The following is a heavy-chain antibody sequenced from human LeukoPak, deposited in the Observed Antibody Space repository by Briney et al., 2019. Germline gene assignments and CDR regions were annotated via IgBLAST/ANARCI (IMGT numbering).Heavy chain of an antibody. Sequence: SETLSLTCTVSGGSISSGDYYWNWLRQHPGKGLEWIGYIYYIGSTYYNPSLKSRVTISVDTSKNQFSLKLSSVTAADTAVYYCARVVLTANNYFDPWGQGTLVTVSS. CDR3: ARVVLTANNYFDP. J-gene: IGHJ5*02. CDR1: GGSISSGDYY. D-gene: IGHD3-22*01. CDR2: IYYIGST. V-gene: IGHV4-31*03.